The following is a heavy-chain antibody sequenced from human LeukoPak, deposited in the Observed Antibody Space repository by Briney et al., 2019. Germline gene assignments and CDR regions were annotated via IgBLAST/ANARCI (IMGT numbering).Heavy chain of an antibody. Sequence: SETLSLTCTVSGGSISSYYWGWIRQPPGKGLEWIGSISYTGSTSYNPSLKSRVTISVDTSKNQFSLKLTSVTAADTAVYYCARGAWELLGGLDYWGQGTLVTVSS. V-gene: IGHV4-59*01. CDR2: ISYTGST. CDR1: GGSISSYY. J-gene: IGHJ4*02. D-gene: IGHD1-26*01. CDR3: ARGAWELLGGLDY.